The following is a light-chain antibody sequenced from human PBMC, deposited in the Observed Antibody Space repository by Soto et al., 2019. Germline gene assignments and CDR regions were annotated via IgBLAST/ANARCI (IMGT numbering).Light chain of an antibody. CDR2: KVS. CDR1: QDLVYSYVHTY. V-gene: IGKV2-30*01. Sequence: DVVITQSPLSLPVTLGQPASISCRSSQDLVYSYVHTYLIWYQQRPGKSPRRLIYKVSNRDSGVPDRLRGSGSGYDFTLTISRVEAEDVATYYCMQSGHWPCTFGQGTKVEIK. J-gene: IGKJ1*01. CDR3: MQSGHWPCT.